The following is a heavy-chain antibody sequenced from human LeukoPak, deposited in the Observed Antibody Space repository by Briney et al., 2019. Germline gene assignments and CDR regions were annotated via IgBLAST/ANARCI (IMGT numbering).Heavy chain of an antibody. D-gene: IGHD5-24*01. J-gene: IGHJ5*02. Sequence: PGGSLRLSCAASGFTFSSYWMSWVRQAPGKGLEWVANIEQGGREKYYVDSVKGRFTISRDNAKNSLYLQMNSLRAEDTAVYYCARGARDGYNLWGQGTMVTVSS. V-gene: IGHV3-7*04. CDR1: GFTFSSYW. CDR3: ARGARDGYNL. CDR2: IEQGGREK.